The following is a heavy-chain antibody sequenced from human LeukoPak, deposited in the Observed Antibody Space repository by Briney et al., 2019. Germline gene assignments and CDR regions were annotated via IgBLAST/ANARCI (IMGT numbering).Heavy chain of an antibody. V-gene: IGHV3-30-3*01. CDR3: TTDWEDGYNYEFDY. CDR2: ISYDGSNK. D-gene: IGHD5-24*01. CDR1: GFTFSSYA. Sequence: GRSLRLSCAASGFTFSSYAMHWVRQAPGKGLEWVAVISYDGSNKYYADSVKGRFTISRDNSKNTLYLQMNSLRAEDTAVYYCTTDWEDGYNYEFDYWGQGTLVTVSS. J-gene: IGHJ4*02.